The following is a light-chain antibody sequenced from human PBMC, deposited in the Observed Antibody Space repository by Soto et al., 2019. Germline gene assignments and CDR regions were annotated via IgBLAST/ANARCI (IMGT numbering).Light chain of an antibody. V-gene: IGLV2-23*02. CDR3: CSYAGSSTFWV. CDR1: TGDVGIYNF. Sequence: QSVLTQPASVSGSPDQWTPISCPGTTGDVGIYNFVSWYQQHPGKAPKLMIYEVSKRPSGVSNRFSGSKSGNTASLTISGLQAEDEADYYCCSYAGSSTFWVFGGGTKLTVL. CDR2: EVS. J-gene: IGLJ3*02.